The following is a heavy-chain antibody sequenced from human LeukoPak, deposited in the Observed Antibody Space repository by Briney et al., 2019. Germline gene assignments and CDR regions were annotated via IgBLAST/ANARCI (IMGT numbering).Heavy chain of an antibody. V-gene: IGHV4-59*01. CDR2: IYYSGST. J-gene: IGHJ4*02. CDR1: GGSISSYY. D-gene: IGHD6-19*01. Sequence: SETLSLTCTVSGGSISSYYWSWIRQPPGKGLEWIGYIYYSGSTNYNPSLKSRVTISVDTSKNQFSLKLSSVTAADTAVYYCARVIAVAGNSFDYWGQGTLVTVSS. CDR3: ARVIAVAGNSFDY.